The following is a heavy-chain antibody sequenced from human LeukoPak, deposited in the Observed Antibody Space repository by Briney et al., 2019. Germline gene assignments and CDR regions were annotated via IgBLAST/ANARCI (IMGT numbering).Heavy chain of an antibody. V-gene: IGHV1-24*01. J-gene: IGHJ4*02. D-gene: IGHD3-22*01. CDR2: FDPEDGET. Sequence: ASVKVSSKVSGYTLTELSMHWVRQAPGKGLEWMGGFDPEDGETIYAQKFQGRVTMTEDTSTDTAYMELSSLRSEDTAVYYCATKTDSSGYYIDYWGQGTLVTVSS. CDR1: GYTLTELS. CDR3: ATKTDSSGYYIDY.